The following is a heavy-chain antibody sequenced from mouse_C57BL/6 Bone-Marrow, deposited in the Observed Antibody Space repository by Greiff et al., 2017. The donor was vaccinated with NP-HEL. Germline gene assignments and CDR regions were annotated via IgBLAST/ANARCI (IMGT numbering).Heavy chain of an antibody. D-gene: IGHD4-1*01. CDR1: GYTFTDYY. CDR2: IYPGSGNT. J-gene: IGHJ3*01. Sequence: VKLVESGAELVRPGASVKLSCKASGYTFTDYYINWVKQRPGQGLEWIARIYPGSGNTYYNEKFKGKATLTAEKSSSTAYMQLSSLTSEDSAVYFCARELSLRFAYWGQGTLVTVSA. V-gene: IGHV1-76*01. CDR3: ARELSLRFAY.